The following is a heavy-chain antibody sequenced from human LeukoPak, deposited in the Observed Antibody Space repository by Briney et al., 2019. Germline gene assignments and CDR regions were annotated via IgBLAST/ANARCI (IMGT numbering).Heavy chain of an antibody. J-gene: IGHJ6*03. CDR3: ARATTVTSYYYYYYMDV. CDR2: IYYSGST. V-gene: IGHV4-59*01. CDR1: GGSISSYY. D-gene: IGHD4-11*01. Sequence: SETLSLTCTVSGGSISSYYWRWIRQPPGKGLEWIGYIYYSGSTNYNPSLQSRVTISVDTLKNQFSLKLSSVTAADTVVYCCARATTVTSYYYYYYMDVWGKGTTVTVSS.